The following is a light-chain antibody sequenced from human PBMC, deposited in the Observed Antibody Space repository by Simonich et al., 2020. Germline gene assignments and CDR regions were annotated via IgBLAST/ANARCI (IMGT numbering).Light chain of an antibody. CDR1: QSVLYSSNNKNY. CDR2: WAS. V-gene: IGKV4-1*01. Sequence: DIVMTQSPDSLAVSLGERATINCKSSQSVLYSSNNKNYLAWYQQKTGQPPKLLIYWASTRESGGPDQFSGSGSGTDFTLTISSLQAEDVAVYYCQQYYSTPLTFGGGTKVEIK. J-gene: IGKJ4*01. CDR3: QQYYSTPLT.